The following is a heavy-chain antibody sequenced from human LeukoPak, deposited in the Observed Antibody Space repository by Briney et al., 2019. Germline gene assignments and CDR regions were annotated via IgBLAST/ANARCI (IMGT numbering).Heavy chain of an antibody. CDR2: MNPNSGNT. CDR3: AKDIPGSLTFDY. Sequence: GASVKVSCKASGCTFTSYDINWVRQATGQGLEWMGWMNPNSGNTGYAQKFQGRVTITRNTSISTAYMELRSLRSEDTAVYYCAKDIPGSLTFDYWGQGTLVTVSS. V-gene: IGHV1-8*03. J-gene: IGHJ4*02. CDR1: GCTFTSYD. D-gene: IGHD3-10*01.